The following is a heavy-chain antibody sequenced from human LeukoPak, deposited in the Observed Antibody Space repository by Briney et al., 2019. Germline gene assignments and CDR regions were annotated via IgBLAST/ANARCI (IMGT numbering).Heavy chain of an antibody. Sequence: ASVKVSCKASGYTFTSYDINWVRQATGQGLEWMGWMNPNSGNTGYAQKFQGRVTMTRNTSISTAYMELSSLRSEDTAVYYCARSADYGDSADYYYYYMDVWGKGTTVTISS. CDR1: GYTFTSYD. CDR3: ARSADYGDSADYYYYYMDV. CDR2: MNPNSGNT. D-gene: IGHD4-17*01. J-gene: IGHJ6*03. V-gene: IGHV1-8*01.